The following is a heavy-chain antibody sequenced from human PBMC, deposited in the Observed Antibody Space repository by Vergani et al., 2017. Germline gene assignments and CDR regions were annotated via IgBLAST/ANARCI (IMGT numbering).Heavy chain of an antibody. CDR3: ASGKYYSDSTSHFRGRYFDV. CDR2: IYNSGNG. J-gene: IGHJ2*01. CDR1: GDSIISRSYY. D-gene: IGHD3-16*01. Sequence: QLQESGPGLVKASQTLSLTCTVSGDSIISRSYYWGWIRQPPGKGLEWIGSIYNSGNGDSSSSLKSRVTISADTSKNQFSLRLTSVTAADTAVYYCASGKYYSDSTSHFRGRYFDVWGRGTLVTVPS. V-gene: IGHV4-39*01.